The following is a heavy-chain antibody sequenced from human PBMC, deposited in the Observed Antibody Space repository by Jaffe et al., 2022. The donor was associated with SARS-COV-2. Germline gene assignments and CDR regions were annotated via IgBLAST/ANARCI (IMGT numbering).Heavy chain of an antibody. D-gene: IGHD1-7*01. CDR2: ISGSGGST. CDR3: AKGLLDSWNYEADYYYYYGMDV. V-gene: IGHV3-23*01. CDR1: GFTFSSYA. Sequence: EVQLLESGGGLVQPGGSLRLSCAASGFTFSSYAMSWVRQAPGKGLEWVSAISGSGGSTYYADSVKGRFTISRDNSKNTLYLQMNSLRAEDTAVYYCAKGLLDSWNYEADYYYYYGMDVWGQGTTVTVSS. J-gene: IGHJ6*02.